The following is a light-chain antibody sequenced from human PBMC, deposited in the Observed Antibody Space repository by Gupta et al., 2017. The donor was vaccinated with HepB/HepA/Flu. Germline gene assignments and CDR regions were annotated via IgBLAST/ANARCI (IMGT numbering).Light chain of an antibody. CDR3: QSADGSGAVV. CDR2: KDT. V-gene: IGLV3-25*03. CDR1: ALPRQF. Sequence: SYELTQPPSVSVSPGQTARITCSGDALPRQFSCWYQQKPGQAPVLVIYKDTKQSSMIPERFSGASSGTTVTLTISGVQAEDEADYYCQSADGSGAVVFGGGTKLTVL. J-gene: IGLJ2*01.